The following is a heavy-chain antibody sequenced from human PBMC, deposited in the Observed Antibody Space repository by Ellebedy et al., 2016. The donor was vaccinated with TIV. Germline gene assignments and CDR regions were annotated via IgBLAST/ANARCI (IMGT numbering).Heavy chain of an antibody. D-gene: IGHD3-3*01. J-gene: IGHJ6*02. CDR1: GFTFRDYY. Sequence: PGGSLRLSCAASGFTFRDYYMSWIRQAPGKGLVWVSYISSSANSIYYADSVKGRFTISRDNSKNSVYLQMSSLRAEDTAVYYCARAPFTIFGVATYYYYYGLDVWGQGTTVTVSS. V-gene: IGHV3-11*01. CDR2: ISSSANSI. CDR3: ARAPFTIFGVATYYYYYGLDV.